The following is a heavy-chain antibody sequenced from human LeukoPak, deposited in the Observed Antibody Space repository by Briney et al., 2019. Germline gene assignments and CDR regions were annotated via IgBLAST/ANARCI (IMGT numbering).Heavy chain of an antibody. V-gene: IGHV3-66*01. Sequence: TGGSLRLSCAVSGFTVSTNHITWVRQAPGKGLECVSVIYGGGSTYYADSVKGRFTISRDSSKNTVYLQMNSLRAEDTAVYYCAGAGGYSGYGSQGTLVTVSS. CDR2: IYGGGST. CDR3: AGAGGYSGY. J-gene: IGHJ4*02. D-gene: IGHD5-12*01. CDR1: GFTVSTNH.